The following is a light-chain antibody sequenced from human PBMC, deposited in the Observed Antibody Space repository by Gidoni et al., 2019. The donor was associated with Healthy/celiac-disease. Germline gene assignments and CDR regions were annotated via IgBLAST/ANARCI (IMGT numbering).Light chain of an antibody. CDR1: QSISSW. J-gene: IGKJ2*01. Sequence: DIQMTQSPSTLSASVGDRVTITCRASQSISSWLAWYQQKPGKAPKLLIYKASSLESGVPSRFSGSGSGTEFTLTISSLQPDDFATYYCQQGYTFXXXTKLEIK. CDR2: KAS. V-gene: IGKV1-5*03. CDR3: QQGYT.